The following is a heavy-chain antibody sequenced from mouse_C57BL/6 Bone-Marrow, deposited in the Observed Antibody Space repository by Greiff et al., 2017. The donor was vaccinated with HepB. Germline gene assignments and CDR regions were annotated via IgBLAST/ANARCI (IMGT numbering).Heavy chain of an antibody. Sequence: QVQLQQPGAELVRPGSSVKLSCKASGYTFTSYWMHWVKQRPIQGLEWIGNIDPSDSETHYNQKFKDKATLTVDKSSSTAYMQLSSLTSEDSAVYYCERIYGNSTWFADWGQGTLVTVSA. D-gene: IGHD2-1*01. CDR1: GYTFTSYW. CDR2: IDPSDSET. J-gene: IGHJ3*01. CDR3: ERIYGNSTWFAD. V-gene: IGHV1-52*01.